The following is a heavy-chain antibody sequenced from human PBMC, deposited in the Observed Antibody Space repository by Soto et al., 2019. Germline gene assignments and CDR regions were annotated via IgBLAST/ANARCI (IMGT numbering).Heavy chain of an antibody. CDR1: GFTFSSYW. CDR3: AREFFLYYYDSSGYGLDY. J-gene: IGHJ4*02. V-gene: IGHV3-7*05. Sequence: GGSLRLSCAASGFTFSSYWMSWVRQAPGKGLEWVANIKQDGSEKYYVDSVKGRFTISRDNAKNSLYLQMNSLRAEDTAVYYCAREFFLYYYDSSGYGLDYWGQGTLVTVSS. D-gene: IGHD3-22*01. CDR2: IKQDGSEK.